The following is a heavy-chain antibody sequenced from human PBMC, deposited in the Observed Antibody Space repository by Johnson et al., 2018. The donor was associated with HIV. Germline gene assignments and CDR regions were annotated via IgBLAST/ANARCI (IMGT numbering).Heavy chain of an antibody. D-gene: IGHD3-10*01. Sequence: VQLVESGGGLVQPGRSLRLSSAASGFTFSSYAIHWVRQATGKGLAWVSAIGTAGDTYYADSVKGRFTISRDNSKNTLYLQMNSLRAEDTAVYYCAKKEVGFGEAIDAFDIWGQGTMVTVSS. V-gene: IGHV3-13*01. CDR3: AKKEVGFGEAIDAFDI. J-gene: IGHJ3*02. CDR2: IGTAGDT. CDR1: GFTFSSYA.